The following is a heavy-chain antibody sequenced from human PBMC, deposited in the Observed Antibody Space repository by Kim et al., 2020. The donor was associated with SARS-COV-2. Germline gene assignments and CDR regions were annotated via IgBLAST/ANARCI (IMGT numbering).Heavy chain of an antibody. CDR3: ARDLVSYEGPWYYYGMDV. Sequence: GGSLRLSCAASGFTFSSYSMNWVRQAPGKGLEWVSYISSSSSTIYYADSVKGRFTISRDNAKNSLYLQMNSLRDEDTAVYYCARDLVSYEGPWYYYGMDVWGQGTTVTVSS. J-gene: IGHJ6*02. CDR2: ISSSSSTI. CDR1: GFTFSSYS. D-gene: IGHD3-3*01. V-gene: IGHV3-48*02.